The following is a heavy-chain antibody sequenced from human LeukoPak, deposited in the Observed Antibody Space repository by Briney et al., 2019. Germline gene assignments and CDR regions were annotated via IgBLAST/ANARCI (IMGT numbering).Heavy chain of an antibody. J-gene: IGHJ6*02. CDR2: IIPIFGTA. V-gene: IGHV1-69*13. Sequence: GASVKVSCKASGGTFSSYAISWVRQAPGQGLEWMGGIIPIFGTANYAQKFQGRVTITADESTSTAYMELSSLRSEDTAVYYCAREAPYKVRGVMKYGMDVWGQGTTVTVSS. CDR3: AREAPYKVRGVMKYGMDV. CDR1: GGTFSSYA. D-gene: IGHD3-10*01.